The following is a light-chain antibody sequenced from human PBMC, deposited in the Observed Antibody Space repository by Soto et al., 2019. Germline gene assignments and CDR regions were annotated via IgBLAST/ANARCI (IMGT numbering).Light chain of an antibody. Sequence: QSALTQPASVSGSPGQSITISCTGTSSDVGCYNYVSWYQQHPGKAPKLMIYDVSNRPSGVSNRFSCSKSGNTASLIISGLQEEAEADYYCSSYTDSSHVVFGGGTKVTVL. V-gene: IGLV2-14*01. J-gene: IGLJ2*01. CDR2: DVS. CDR1: SSDVGCYNY. CDR3: SSYTDSSHVV.